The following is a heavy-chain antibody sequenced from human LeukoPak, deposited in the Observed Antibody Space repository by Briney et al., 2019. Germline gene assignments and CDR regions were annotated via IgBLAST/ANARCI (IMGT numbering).Heavy chain of an antibody. V-gene: IGHV4-59*01. CDR1: GGSISNYY. CDR3: ARDRGGYFDY. J-gene: IGHJ4*02. Sequence: SETLSLTCTVSGGSISNYYWSWIRQPPGKGLEWIGYIDYSGSTYYNPSLKSRVTISVGTSKNQFSLKLRSVTAADTAVYYCARDRGGYFDYWGQGTLVTVSS. CDR2: IDYSGST. D-gene: IGHD3-10*01.